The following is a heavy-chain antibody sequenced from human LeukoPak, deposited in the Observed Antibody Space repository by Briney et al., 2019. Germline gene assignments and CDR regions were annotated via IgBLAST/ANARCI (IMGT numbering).Heavy chain of an antibody. D-gene: IGHD3-10*01. CDR2: ISYDGSNK. CDR3: AKDRAGTPREYYFDY. Sequence: GGSLRLSCAASGFTFSSYAMHWVRQAPGKGLEWVAVISYDGSNKYYADSVKGRFTISRDNSKNTLYLQMNSLRAEDTAVYYCAKDRAGTPREYYFDYWGQGTLVTVSS. CDR1: GFTFSSYA. V-gene: IGHV3-30-3*01. J-gene: IGHJ4*02.